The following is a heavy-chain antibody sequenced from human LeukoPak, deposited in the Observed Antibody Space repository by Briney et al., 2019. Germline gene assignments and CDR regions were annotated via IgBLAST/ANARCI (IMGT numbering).Heavy chain of an antibody. CDR3: TTDLVVRGKGFN. CDR2: IKSKTDGGTT. D-gene: IGHD3-10*01. CDR1: GFTFSNAW. V-gene: IGHV3-15*01. J-gene: IGHJ4*02. Sequence: GGSLRLSCAASGFTFSNAWMSWVRQAPGKGLEWVGRIKSKTDGGTTDYAAPVKGRFTISRDDSKNTLYLQMNSLKTEDTAVYYCTTDLVVRGKGFNWGQGTLVIVSS.